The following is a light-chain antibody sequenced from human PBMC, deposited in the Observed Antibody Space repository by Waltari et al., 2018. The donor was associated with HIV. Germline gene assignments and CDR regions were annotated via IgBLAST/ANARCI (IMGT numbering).Light chain of an antibody. Sequence: QSALTQPASVSGSPGQSITISCTGTSSDVGSYNLVSWYQQHPGKAPKLMIYEVSKRPSGVSNRVSGAKSGNTASLTSSGLQAEDEADYYCCSYAGSSTFRVFGGGTKLTVL. CDR3: CSYAGSSTFRV. CDR1: SSDVGSYNL. CDR2: EVS. J-gene: IGLJ3*02. V-gene: IGLV2-23*02.